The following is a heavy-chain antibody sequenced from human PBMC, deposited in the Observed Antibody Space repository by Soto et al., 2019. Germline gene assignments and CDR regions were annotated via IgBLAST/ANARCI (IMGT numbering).Heavy chain of an antibody. CDR3: ARGAAVQEYYDFWSGYYTFDY. V-gene: IGHV3-33*01. D-gene: IGHD3-3*01. Sequence: GGSLRLSCAASGFTFSSYGMHWVRQAPGKGLEWVAVIWYDGSNKYYADSVKGRFTISRDNSKNTLYLQMNSLRAEDTAVYYCARGAAVQEYYDFWSGYYTFDYWGQGTLVTVSS. CDR1: GFTFSSYG. CDR2: IWYDGSNK. J-gene: IGHJ4*02.